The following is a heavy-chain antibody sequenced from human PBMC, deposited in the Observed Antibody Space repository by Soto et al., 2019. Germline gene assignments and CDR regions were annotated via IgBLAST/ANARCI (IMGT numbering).Heavy chain of an antibody. D-gene: IGHD2-15*01. CDR2: IYYSGST. V-gene: IGHV4-31*03. Sequence: SETLSLTCTVSGGSISSGGYYWSWIRQHPGKGLEWIGYIYYSGSTYYNPSLKSRVTISVDTSKNQFSLKLSSVTAADTAVYYCARATLALSYYYYGMDVWGQGTTVTVSS. CDR3: ARATLALSYYYYGMDV. J-gene: IGHJ6*02. CDR1: GGSISSGGYY.